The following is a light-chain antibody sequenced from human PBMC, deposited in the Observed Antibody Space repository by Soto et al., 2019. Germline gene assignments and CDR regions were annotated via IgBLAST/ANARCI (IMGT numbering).Light chain of an antibody. CDR3: QQSYSTLYT. CDR2: AAS. CDR1: QSISSY. J-gene: IGKJ2*01. Sequence: DIQMTQSPSSLSASVGDRVTITCRASQSISSYLNWYQQKPGKAPKLLIYAASSLQSGVPSRFNGSVSRTDFTLTISSLQPEDFETYYCQQSYSTLYTFGQGTKLEIK. V-gene: IGKV1-39*01.